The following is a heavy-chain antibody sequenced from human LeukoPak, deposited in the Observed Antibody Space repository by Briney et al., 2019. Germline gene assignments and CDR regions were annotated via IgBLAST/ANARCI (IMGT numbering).Heavy chain of an antibody. CDR2: IWYDATNK. CDR3: ARDPDYFDSSGLFDF. V-gene: IGHV3-33*01. Sequence: GGSLRLSCAASGFTFSSSVMHWVRQAPGKGLEWVAVIWYDATNKFYAASLKGRFTISRDNSRNTLYLQMNGLGAEDTAVYYCARDPDYFDSSGLFDFWGQGTLLTVSS. J-gene: IGHJ4*02. CDR1: GFTFSSSV. D-gene: IGHD3-22*01.